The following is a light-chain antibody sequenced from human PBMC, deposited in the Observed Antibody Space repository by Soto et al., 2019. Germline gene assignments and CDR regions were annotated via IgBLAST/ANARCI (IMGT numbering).Light chain of an antibody. Sequence: ENVLTQSPGTVSLSPGERATLSCRASQGVTSNHLAWYQQKPGQAPRLLIYGVVNRATGIPDRFSGSGSGTDFTLTITSREPEDSAVYFCQHYDGSPRTFGQGTKLEIK. CDR1: QGVTSNH. CDR3: QHYDGSPRT. J-gene: IGKJ2*01. CDR2: GVV. V-gene: IGKV3-20*01.